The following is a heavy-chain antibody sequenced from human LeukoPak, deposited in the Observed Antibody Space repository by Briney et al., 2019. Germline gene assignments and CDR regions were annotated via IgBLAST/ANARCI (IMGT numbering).Heavy chain of an antibody. CDR2: ISGSGGST. V-gene: IGHV3-23*01. Sequence: PGGSLRLSCAASGFTFSSYAMSWVRQAPGKGLEWVSAISGSGGSTYYADSVKGRFTISRDNSKNTLYLQMNSLRAEDTAVYYCASRYCGGDCYSNYFDYWGQGTLVTVSS. D-gene: IGHD2-21*02. J-gene: IGHJ4*02. CDR1: GFTFSSYA. CDR3: ASRYCGGDCYSNYFDY.